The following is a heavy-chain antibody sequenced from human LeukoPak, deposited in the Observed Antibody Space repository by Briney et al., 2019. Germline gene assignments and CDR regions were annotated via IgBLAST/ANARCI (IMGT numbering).Heavy chain of an antibody. CDR1: GGSISSSRYY. Sequence: SETLSLTCTVSGGSISSSRYYWGWIRQPPGKGLEWIGSIYYSGSTYYNPSLKSRVTISVDTSKNQFSLKLSSVTAADTAVYYCARDRNRYCSGGSCYSEGWFDPWGQGTLVTVSS. V-gene: IGHV4-39*07. CDR3: ARDRNRYCSGGSCYSEGWFDP. CDR2: IYYSGST. J-gene: IGHJ5*02. D-gene: IGHD2-15*01.